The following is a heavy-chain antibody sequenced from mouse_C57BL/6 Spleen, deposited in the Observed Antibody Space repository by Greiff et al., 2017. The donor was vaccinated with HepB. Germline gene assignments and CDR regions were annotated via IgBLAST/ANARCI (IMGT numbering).Heavy chain of an antibody. Sequence: QVQLQQPGAELVRPGSSVKLSCKASGYTFTSYWMHWVKQRPIQGLEWIGNIDPSDSETHYNQKFKDKATLTVDKSSSTAYMPLSSLTSEDSAVYYCARDDYDYGRWGFDVWGTGTTVTVSS. CDR2: IDPSDSET. V-gene: IGHV1-52*01. CDR1: GYTFTSYW. CDR3: ARDDYDYGRWGFDV. D-gene: IGHD2-4*01. J-gene: IGHJ1*03.